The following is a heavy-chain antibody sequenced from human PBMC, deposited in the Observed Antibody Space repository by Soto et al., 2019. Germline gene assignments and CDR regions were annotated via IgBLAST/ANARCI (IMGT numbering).Heavy chain of an antibody. CDR2: INPSGGST. Sequence: GASVKVSCKASGYTFTSYGISWVRQAPGQGLEWMGIINPSGGSTSYAQKFQGRVTMTRDTSTSTVYMELSSLRSEDTAVYYCARGGGDYLYFDYWGQGTLVTSPQ. J-gene: IGHJ4*02. CDR3: ARGGGDYLYFDY. CDR1: GYTFTSYG. V-gene: IGHV1-46*01. D-gene: IGHD2-21*02.